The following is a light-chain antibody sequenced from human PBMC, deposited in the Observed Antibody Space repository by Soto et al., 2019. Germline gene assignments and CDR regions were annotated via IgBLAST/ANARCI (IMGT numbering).Light chain of an antibody. Sequence: EIVLTQSPATLSLSPGERATLSCRASQSISTYLAWYQQKPGQAPRLLIYDASNRAPGIPARISGRGSGTELELTISSLNPEDVEIYYCHRQRSWPRMYTFGQGTKLEIK. CDR1: QSISTY. V-gene: IGKV3-11*01. J-gene: IGKJ2*01. CDR2: DAS. CDR3: HRQRSWPRMYT.